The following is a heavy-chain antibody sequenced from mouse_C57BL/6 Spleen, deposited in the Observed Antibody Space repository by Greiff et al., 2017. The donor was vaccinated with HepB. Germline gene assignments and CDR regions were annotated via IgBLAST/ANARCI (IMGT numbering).Heavy chain of an antibody. D-gene: IGHD1-2*01. CDR2: IYPGDGDT. CDR1: GYAFSSSW. Sequence: QVQLQQSGPELVKPGASVKISCKASGYAFSSSWMNWVKQRPGKGLEWIGRIYPGDGDTNYNGKFKGKATLTADKSSSTAYMQLSSLTSEDSAVYFCARSNYYGLAYWGQGTLVTVSA. CDR3: ARSNYYGLAY. V-gene: IGHV1-82*01. J-gene: IGHJ3*01.